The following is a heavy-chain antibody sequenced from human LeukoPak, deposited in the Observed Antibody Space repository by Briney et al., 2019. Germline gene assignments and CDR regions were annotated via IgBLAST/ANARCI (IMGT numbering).Heavy chain of an antibody. D-gene: IGHD2-21*02. CDR1: GYTFTSYG. Sequence: GASVKVSCKASGYTFTSYGISWVRQAPGQGLEWMGWISAYNGNTNYAQKLQGRVTMTTDTSTSTAYMELRSLRSDDTAVYYCARTLNCGGDCYSGMDYWGQGTLVTVSS. J-gene: IGHJ4*02. CDR3: ARTLNCGGDCYSGMDY. CDR2: ISAYNGNT. V-gene: IGHV1-18*01.